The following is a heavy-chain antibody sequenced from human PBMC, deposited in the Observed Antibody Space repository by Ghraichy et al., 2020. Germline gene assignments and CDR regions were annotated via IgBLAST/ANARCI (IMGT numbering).Heavy chain of an antibody. CDR3: AGGYHSGNYYNEY. CDR1: GGSISRSNYY. CDR2: IYYSGST. V-gene: IGHV4-39*01. J-gene: IGHJ4*02. D-gene: IGHD3-10*01. Sequence: ESLNISCTVSGGSISRSNYYWGWIRQPPGKGLEWIGSIYYSGSTYYNPSLKSRVTISVDTSKNQFSLKLSSVTAADTAVYYCAGGYHSGNYYNEYWGQGTLVTVSS.